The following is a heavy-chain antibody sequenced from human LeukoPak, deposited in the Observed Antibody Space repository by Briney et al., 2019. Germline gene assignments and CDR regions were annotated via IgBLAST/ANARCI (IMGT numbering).Heavy chain of an antibody. D-gene: IGHD5-24*01. J-gene: IGHJ4*02. V-gene: IGHV1-69*04. Sequence: ASVKVSCKASGGTFSSYAISWVRQALGQGLEWMGRIIPILGIANYAQKFQGRVTITADKSTSTAYMELSSLRSEDTAVYYCAISRDGYNHFDYWGQGTLVTVSS. CDR2: IIPILGIA. CDR1: GGTFSSYA. CDR3: AISRDGYNHFDY.